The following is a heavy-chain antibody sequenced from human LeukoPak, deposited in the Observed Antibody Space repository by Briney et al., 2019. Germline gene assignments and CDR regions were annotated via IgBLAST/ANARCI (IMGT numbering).Heavy chain of an antibody. V-gene: IGHV4-31*03. D-gene: IGHD2-2*01. CDR2: IYYSGST. CDR1: GGSISRGGYY. J-gene: IGHJ6*02. Sequence: SQTLSLTCTVSGGSISRGGYYWSWIRQHPGKGLEWIGYIYYSGSTYYNPSLKSRVTISVDTSKNQFSLKLSSVTAADTAVYYCARDFPYCSSTSCSGMDVWGQGTTVTVSS. CDR3: ARDFPYCSSTSCSGMDV.